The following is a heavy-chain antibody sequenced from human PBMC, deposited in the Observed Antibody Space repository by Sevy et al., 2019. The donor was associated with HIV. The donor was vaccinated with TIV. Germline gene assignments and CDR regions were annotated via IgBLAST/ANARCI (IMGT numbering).Heavy chain of an antibody. CDR3: SRDRDGSGSSGGYGMDV. CDR1: GFTFSRYS. CDR2: ISSSSSYK. D-gene: IGHD3-10*01. J-gene: IGHJ6*02. Sequence: GGFLRLSCVDSGFTFSRYSMNWVRQAPGKGLEWVSSISSSSSYKYYADSVKGRFTISRDNAKKSLYLQMNSLRAEDTAVYYCSRDRDGSGSSGGYGMDVWGQGTTVTVSS. V-gene: IGHV3-21*01.